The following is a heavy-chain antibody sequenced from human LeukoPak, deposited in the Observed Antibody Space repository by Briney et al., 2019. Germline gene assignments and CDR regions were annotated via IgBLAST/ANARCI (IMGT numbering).Heavy chain of an antibody. CDR1: GFTFSDAW. CDR3: SLDYFDY. CDR2: IKSKTDGGTT. V-gene: IGHV3-15*01. Sequence: PGGSLRLSCAASGFTFSDAWVSWVRQAPGKGLEWVGRIKSKTDGGTTDYAASVKGRFTISRDDSKNTLYLQMNSLKTEDTAVYYCSLDYFDYWGQGTLVTVSS. J-gene: IGHJ4*02.